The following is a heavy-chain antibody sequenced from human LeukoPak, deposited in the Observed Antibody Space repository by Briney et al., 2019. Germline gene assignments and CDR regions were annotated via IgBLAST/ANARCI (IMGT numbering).Heavy chain of an antibody. Sequence: GGSLRLSCAASGFTFSSYSMNWVRPAPGKGLEWVSSISSSSSNIYYADSVKGRFTISRDNAKNSLYLQMNSLRVEDTAVYYCARGYCSSTSCYYDAFDIWGQGTMVTVSS. V-gene: IGHV3-21*01. J-gene: IGHJ3*02. CDR3: ARGYCSSTSCYYDAFDI. CDR2: ISSSSSNI. CDR1: GFTFSSYS. D-gene: IGHD2-2*01.